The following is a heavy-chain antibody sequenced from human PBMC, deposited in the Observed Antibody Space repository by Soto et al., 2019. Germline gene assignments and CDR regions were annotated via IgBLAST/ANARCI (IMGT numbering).Heavy chain of an antibody. D-gene: IGHD5-12*01. Sequence: QVQLVQSGAQVKKPGASVKVSCKASGYTFDNYALHWVRQAPGRRLEWMGWIHAGNGYTKYSQSFQGRVTITRDTPASTAHRDLSSLRSEDTAVDYCARVQYSGYDCTRAFDIWGQGTMVSVSS. J-gene: IGHJ3*02. V-gene: IGHV1-3*01. CDR3: ARVQYSGYDCTRAFDI. CDR2: IHAGNGYT. CDR1: GYTFDNYA.